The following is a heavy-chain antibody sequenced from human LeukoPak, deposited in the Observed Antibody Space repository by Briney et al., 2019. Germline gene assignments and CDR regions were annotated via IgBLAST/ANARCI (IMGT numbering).Heavy chain of an antibody. Sequence: PGGSLRLSCAASGFTFSSYSMNWVRQAPGKGLEWVSSISSSSYIYYADSVKGRFTISRDNAKNSLYLQMNSLRAEDTAVYYCARDLGQSRNFDYWGQGTLVTVSS. J-gene: IGHJ4*02. CDR1: GFTFSSYS. CDR3: ARDLGQSRNFDY. V-gene: IGHV3-21*01. CDR2: ISSSSYI. D-gene: IGHD3-16*01.